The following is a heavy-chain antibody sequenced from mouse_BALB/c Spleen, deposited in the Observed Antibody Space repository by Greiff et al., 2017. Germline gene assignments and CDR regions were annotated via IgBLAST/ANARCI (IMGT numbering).Heavy chain of an antibody. J-gene: IGHJ4*01. CDR2: IDPSDSET. Sequence: QVQLQQPGAELVKPGAPVKLSCKASGYTFTSYWMNWVKQRPGRGLEWIGRIDPSDSETHYNQKFKDKATLTVDKSSSTAYIQLSSLTSEDSAVYYCARDDYDDYYAMDYWGQGTSVTVSS. CDR3: ARDDYDDYYAMDY. CDR1: GYTFTSYW. V-gene: IGHV1-69*02. D-gene: IGHD2-4*01.